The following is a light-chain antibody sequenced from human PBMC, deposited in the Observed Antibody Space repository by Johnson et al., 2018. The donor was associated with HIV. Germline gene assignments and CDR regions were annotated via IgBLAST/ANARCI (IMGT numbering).Light chain of an antibody. V-gene: IGLV1-51*01. J-gene: IGLJ1*01. CDR2: DNN. CDR3: GTWDSSLRAGGANYV. Sequence: QSVLTQPPSVSAAPGQKVTISCSGSSSNIGNNYVSWYQQVPGTAPKLLIYDNNKRPSGIADRFSGSKSGTSATLCITGLQTGDEADYYCGTWDSSLRAGGANYVFGTGTKVTVL. CDR1: SSNIGNNY.